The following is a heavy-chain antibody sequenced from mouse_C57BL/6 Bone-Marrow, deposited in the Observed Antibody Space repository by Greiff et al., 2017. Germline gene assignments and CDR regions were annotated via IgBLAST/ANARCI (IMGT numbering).Heavy chain of an antibody. D-gene: IGHD2-4*01. CDR2: IYPGDGDT. Sequence: QVQLQQSGPELVKPGASVKISCKASGYAFSSSWMNWVKQRPGKGLEWIGRIYPGDGDTNYNGKFTGKATLTADKSSSTAYMQLSSLTSEDSAVYFCAREWDYDGLDYWGQGTTLTVSS. V-gene: IGHV1-82*01. J-gene: IGHJ2*01. CDR1: GYAFSSSW. CDR3: AREWDYDGLDY.